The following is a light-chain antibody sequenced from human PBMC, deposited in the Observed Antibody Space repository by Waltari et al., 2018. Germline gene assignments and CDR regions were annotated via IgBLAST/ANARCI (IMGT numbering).Light chain of an antibody. Sequence: AIRMTQSPSSFSASTGDRVTLTCRASQGISSYLAWYQHKPGKAPKLLIYAASTLQSGVPSRFSGSGSGTDFTLTISCLQSEDFATYYCQQYYSYPFTFGPGTKVDIK. V-gene: IGKV1-8*01. J-gene: IGKJ3*01. CDR1: QGISSY. CDR2: AAS. CDR3: QQYYSYPFT.